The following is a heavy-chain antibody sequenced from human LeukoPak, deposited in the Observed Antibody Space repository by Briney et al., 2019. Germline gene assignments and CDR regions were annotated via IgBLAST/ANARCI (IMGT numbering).Heavy chain of an antibody. J-gene: IGHJ4*02. V-gene: IGHV3-43*01. CDR1: GFTFSSYW. CDR2: ISWDGGST. D-gene: IGHD1-26*01. CDR3: AKDISRVGATAFDY. Sequence: GGSLRLSCAASGFTFSSYWMHWVRQAPGKGLEWVSLISWDGGSTYYADSVKGRFTISRDNSKNSLYLQMNSLRTEDTALYYCAKDISRVGATAFDYWGQGTLVTVSS.